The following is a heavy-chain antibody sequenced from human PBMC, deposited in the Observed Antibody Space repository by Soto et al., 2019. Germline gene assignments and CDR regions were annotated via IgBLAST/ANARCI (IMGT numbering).Heavy chain of an antibody. CDR1: GFTFSSYE. V-gene: IGHV3-48*03. D-gene: IGHD3-10*01. J-gene: IGHJ4*02. Sequence: GGSLRLSCAASGFTFSSYEMNWVRQAPGKGLEWVSHISSSGSTIYYADSVKGRFTISRDNAKNSLYLQMNSLRAEDTAVYYCARAPRTFDYWGQGTLVTVSS. CDR2: ISSSGSTI. CDR3: ARAPRTFDY.